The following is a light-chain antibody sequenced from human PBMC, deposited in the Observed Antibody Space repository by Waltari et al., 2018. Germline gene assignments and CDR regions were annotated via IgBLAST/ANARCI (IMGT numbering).Light chain of an antibody. Sequence: QSALTQPRSVSESPGPSVTISCTGTSSDVGAYNYVSWYQQPPGKAPKLMILDVSRRPSGVPDRFSGSKSGNTASLTISGLQAEDEADYYCCSYAGTYTVVFGGGTKLTVL. J-gene: IGLJ2*01. CDR3: CSYAGTYTVV. V-gene: IGLV2-11*01. CDR2: DVS. CDR1: SSDVGAYNY.